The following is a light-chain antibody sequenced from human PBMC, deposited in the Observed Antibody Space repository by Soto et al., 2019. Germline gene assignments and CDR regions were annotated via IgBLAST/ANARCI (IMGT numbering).Light chain of an antibody. CDR2: AAS. J-gene: IGKJ3*01. CDR1: QSVSSSS. CDR3: QQYGRSPLT. V-gene: IGKV3-20*01. Sequence: EIVLTQSPGTLSLSPGERATLSCRVSQSVSSSSLAWYQQKPGQAPRLLIYAASTRATGIPDRFSGSGSGTDFTLTISRLEAEDFAVYYCQQYGRSPLTFGPGTKVEFK.